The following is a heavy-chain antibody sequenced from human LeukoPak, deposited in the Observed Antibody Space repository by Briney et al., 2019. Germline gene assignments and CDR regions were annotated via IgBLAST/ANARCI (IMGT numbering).Heavy chain of an antibody. D-gene: IGHD2-2*01. J-gene: IGHJ6*02. CDR1: GYSFTSYW. CDR2: IYPGDSDT. Sequence: GESLKISCKGSGYSFTSYWIGWVRQMPGKGLEWVGIIYPGDSDTRYSPSFQGQVTISADKSISTAYLQWSSLKASDTAMYYCARLPLGTTDGCYYYGMDVWGQGTTVTVSS. V-gene: IGHV5-51*01. CDR3: ARLPLGTTDGCYYYGMDV.